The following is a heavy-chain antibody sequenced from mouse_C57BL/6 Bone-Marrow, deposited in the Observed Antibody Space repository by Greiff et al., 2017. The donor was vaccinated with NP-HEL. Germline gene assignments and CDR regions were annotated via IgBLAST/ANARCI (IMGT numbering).Heavy chain of an antibody. CDR2: IDPSDSYT. Sequence: QVQLQQSGAELVKPGASVKLSCKASGYTFTSYWMQWVKQRPGQGLEWIGEIDPSDSYTNYNQKFKGKATLTVDTSSSTAYMQLSSLTSEDSAVYYCASGGSNYFYYAMDYWGQGTSVTVSS. D-gene: IGHD2-5*01. J-gene: IGHJ4*01. CDR3: ASGGSNYFYYAMDY. V-gene: IGHV1-50*01. CDR1: GYTFTSYW.